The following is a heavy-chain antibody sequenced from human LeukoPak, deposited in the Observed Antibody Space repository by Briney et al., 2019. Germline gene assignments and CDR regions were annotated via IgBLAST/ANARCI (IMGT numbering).Heavy chain of an antibody. D-gene: IGHD2-8*01. CDR3: ARNSYLRAADLDY. CDR1: GGSISSSSYY. Sequence: SETLSLTCTVSGGSISSSSYYWGWIRQPPGKGLEWIGSIYYSGGTYYNPSLKSRVTISVDRSKNQFSLKLSSVTAADTAVYYCARNSYLRAADLDYWGQGTLVTVSS. CDR2: IYYSGGT. J-gene: IGHJ4*02. V-gene: IGHV4-39*07.